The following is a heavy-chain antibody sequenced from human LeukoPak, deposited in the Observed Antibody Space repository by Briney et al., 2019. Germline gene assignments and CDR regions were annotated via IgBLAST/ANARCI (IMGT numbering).Heavy chain of an antibody. D-gene: IGHD2-2*01. CDR3: ARWGYCSSTSCPWGYYYYGMDV. J-gene: IGHJ6*02. V-gene: IGHV1-8*01. CDR1: GYTFTSYD. Sequence: ASVKVSCKASGYTFTSYDINWVRQATGQGLEWMGWMSPNSGNTGYAQKFQGRVTMTRNTSISTAYMELSSLRSEDTAVYYCARWGYCSSTSCPWGYYYYGMDVWGQGTTVTVSS. CDR2: MSPNSGNT.